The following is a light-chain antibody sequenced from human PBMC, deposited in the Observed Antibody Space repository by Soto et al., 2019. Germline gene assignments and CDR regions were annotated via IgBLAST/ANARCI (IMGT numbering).Light chain of an antibody. CDR1: QSISXYH. J-gene: IGKJ4*01. V-gene: IGKV3-20*01. CDR3: QYYGSSVT. Sequence: EIVVTQSPGTLSLSPGERATLSFMASQSISXYHLAWYQQKPGQAPRLLIYGTSNRATGGIADRFSGSGSGTDFTLTISRLEPEDFAVYYCQYYGSSVTFAGGTKVDIK. CDR2: GTS.